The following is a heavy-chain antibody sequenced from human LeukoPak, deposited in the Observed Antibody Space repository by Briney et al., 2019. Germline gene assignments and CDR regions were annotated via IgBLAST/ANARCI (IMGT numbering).Heavy chain of an antibody. CDR1: GGTFNHFG. CDR2: IIPILDLT. Sequence: ASVKVSCKASGGTFNHFGINWVRQAPGQGLEWMGRIIPILDLTKYAPKIQDRVTIIADKSTSTAYMELNSLRSEDTAVYYCAKEEHRSGGYSYGYNYYYVNVWGKGTTVTVSS. D-gene: IGHD5-18*01. J-gene: IGHJ6*03. V-gene: IGHV1-69*04. CDR3: AKEEHRSGGYSYGYNYYYVNV.